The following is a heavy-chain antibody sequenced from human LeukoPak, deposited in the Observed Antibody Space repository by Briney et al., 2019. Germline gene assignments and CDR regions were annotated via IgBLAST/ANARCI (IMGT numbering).Heavy chain of an antibody. V-gene: IGHV1-3*01. CDR3: ARADSLENYYDV. D-gene: IGHD3-16*01. CDR1: GYTFTTYA. J-gene: IGHJ4*02. CDR2: INGGDGDT. Sequence: WASVKVSCKASGYTFTTYAIHWVRQAPGQRPEWMGWINGGDGDTRYSQKFQDRVTITRDTSATTAYMELSSLRSEDTAVYFCARADSLENYYDVWGQGTLVTVSS.